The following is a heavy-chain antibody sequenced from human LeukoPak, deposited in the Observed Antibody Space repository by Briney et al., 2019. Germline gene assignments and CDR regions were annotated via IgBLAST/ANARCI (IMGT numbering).Heavy chain of an antibody. V-gene: IGHV5-51*01. Sequence: GSLQISCEGSGSIFTSYWIGWARQLPGKGLECMGIIYPGDSDTRYTPSFKGQVTISADKSISTAYLQWSSLKASDTAMYYCARQHDHYYMDVWGKGTTVTVSS. CDR3: ARQHDHYYMDV. J-gene: IGHJ6*03. CDR2: IYPGDSDT. D-gene: IGHD3-3*01. CDR1: GSIFTSYW.